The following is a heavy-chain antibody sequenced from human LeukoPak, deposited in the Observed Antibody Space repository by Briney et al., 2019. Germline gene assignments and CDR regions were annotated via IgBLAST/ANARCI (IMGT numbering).Heavy chain of an antibody. J-gene: IGHJ4*02. D-gene: IGHD1-1*01. V-gene: IGHV3-23*01. CDR3: ARPRERRYFDY. CDR2: ISESGGYT. Sequence: PGGSLRLSCAASGFPFNTYPMSWVSQAPGKGLEWVSGISESGGYTVNADSVKGRFTISRDNSKKTLYLQMNSLRAEDTAVYYCARPRERRYFDYWGQGTLVTVSS. CDR1: GFPFNTYP.